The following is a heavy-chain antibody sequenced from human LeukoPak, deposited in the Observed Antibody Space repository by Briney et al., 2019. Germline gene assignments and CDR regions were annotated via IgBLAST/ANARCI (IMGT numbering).Heavy chain of an antibody. CDR3: AKALGQRGYSYGYSYYFDY. J-gene: IGHJ4*02. Sequence: GGSLRLSCAASGFTFSSYAMSWVRQAPGKGLEWVSAISGSGGSTYYADSVKGRFTISRDNSKNTLYLQMNSLRAEDTAVYYCAKALGQRGYSYGYSYYFDYWGQGTLVTASS. CDR1: GFTFSSYA. V-gene: IGHV3-23*01. D-gene: IGHD5-18*01. CDR2: ISGSGGST.